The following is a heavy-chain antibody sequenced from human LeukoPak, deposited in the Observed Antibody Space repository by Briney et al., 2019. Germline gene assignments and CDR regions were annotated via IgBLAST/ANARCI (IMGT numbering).Heavy chain of an antibody. V-gene: IGHV5-51*01. CDR3: ARRDVGKVDV. Sequence: PGESLKISCQVSGYIFTNYWIGRARKKPGTGLEWMGLIYPGDSATRYTTSFQGQVTISANKSIGTAYLQWSSLKASDSAMYYCARRDVGKVDVWGQGTTVTVS. J-gene: IGHJ6*02. CDR1: GYIFTNYW. CDR2: IYPGDSAT. D-gene: IGHD1-26*01.